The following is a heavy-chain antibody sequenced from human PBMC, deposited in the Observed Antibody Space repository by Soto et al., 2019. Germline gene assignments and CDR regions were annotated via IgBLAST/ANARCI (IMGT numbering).Heavy chain of an antibody. V-gene: IGHV1-46*01. D-gene: IGHD5-18*01. Sequence: ASVKVSCKASGYTFTSYYMHWVRQAPGQGLEWMGIINPSGGSTSYAQKFQGRVTMTRDTSTSTVYMELSSLRSEDTAVYYCARDRVDTAMVTGFDYWGQGTVVTVSS. CDR1: GYTFTSYY. CDR3: ARDRVDTAMVTGFDY. J-gene: IGHJ4*02. CDR2: INPSGGST.